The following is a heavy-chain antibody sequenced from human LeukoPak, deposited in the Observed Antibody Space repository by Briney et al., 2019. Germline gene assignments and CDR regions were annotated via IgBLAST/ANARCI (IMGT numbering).Heavy chain of an antibody. V-gene: IGHV3-66*01. J-gene: IGHJ4*02. CDR3: ARDRSSGFDY. CDR1: GFTVSSNY. CDR2: IYSGGST. Sequence: PGGSLRLSCGASGFTVSSNYMGWVRQAPGKGLEWVSVIYSGGSTYYADSVKGRFTISRDNSKNTLYLQMNSLRAEDTAVYYCARDRSSGFDYWGQGTLVTVSS. D-gene: IGHD6-6*01.